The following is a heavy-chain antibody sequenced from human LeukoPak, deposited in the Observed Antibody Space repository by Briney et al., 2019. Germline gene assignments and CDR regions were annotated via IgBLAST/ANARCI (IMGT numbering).Heavy chain of an antibody. CDR2: INHSGST. Sequence: PSETLSLTCAVYGGSFSGYYWSWIRQPPGKGLEWIGEINHSGSTNYNPSLKSRVTISVDTSKNQFSLKLSSVTAADTAVYYCARAMYYGSGSYYGAKYYFDYWGQGTLVTVSS. D-gene: IGHD3-10*01. CDR3: ARAMYYGSGSYYGAKYYFDY. J-gene: IGHJ4*02. V-gene: IGHV4-34*01. CDR1: GGSFSGYY.